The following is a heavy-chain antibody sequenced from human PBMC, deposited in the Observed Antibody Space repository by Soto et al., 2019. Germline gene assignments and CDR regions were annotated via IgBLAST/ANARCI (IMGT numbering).Heavy chain of an antibody. V-gene: IGHV3-48*04. Sequence: PGGSLRLSCAASGFTFSSYSMNWVRQAPGKGLEWVSYISSSSSTIYYADSVKGRFTISRDNAKNSLYLQMNSLRAEDTAVYYCAREGRAGSFDYWGQGTLVTVSS. CDR1: GFTFSSYS. D-gene: IGHD6-13*01. CDR2: ISSSSSTI. CDR3: AREGRAGSFDY. J-gene: IGHJ4*02.